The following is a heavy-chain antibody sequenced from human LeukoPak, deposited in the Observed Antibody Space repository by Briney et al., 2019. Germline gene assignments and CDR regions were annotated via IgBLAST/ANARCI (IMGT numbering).Heavy chain of an antibody. J-gene: IGHJ4*02. CDR3: ATHAY. CDR2: IKQDGSEK. V-gene: IGHV3-7*01. CDR1: GFTFSSYA. Sequence: PGGSLRLSCAASGFTFSSYAMSWVRQAPGKGLEWVANIKQDGSEKYYVDSVKGRFTISRDNAKNSLYLQMNSLRAEDTAVYYCATHAYWGQGTLVTVSS.